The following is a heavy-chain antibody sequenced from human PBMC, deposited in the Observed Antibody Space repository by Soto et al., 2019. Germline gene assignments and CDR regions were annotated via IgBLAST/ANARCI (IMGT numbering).Heavy chain of an antibody. CDR3: LRDVGGY. Sequence: GGSLRLSCAASGFTFSGFWVNWVRQIPGKGLEWVASIKSDGSEKYYVDSAKGRFTISRDNAKNSLFLQMNSLRAEDTALYYCLRDVGGYWGQGTLVTVSS. CDR1: GFTFSGFW. J-gene: IGHJ4*02. V-gene: IGHV3-7*01. CDR2: IKSDGSEK.